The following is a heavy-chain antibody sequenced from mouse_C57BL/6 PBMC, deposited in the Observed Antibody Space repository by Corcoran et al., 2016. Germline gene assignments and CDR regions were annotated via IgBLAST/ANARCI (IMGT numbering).Heavy chain of an antibody. CDR1: GYTFTDYY. D-gene: IGHD1-1*01. J-gene: IGHJ2*01. CDR3: AGGNYGIDY. Sequence: EVQLQQSGPELVKPGASVKISCKASGYTFTDYYMNWVKQSHGKSLEWIGDINPNNGGTSYNQKFKGKATLTVDKSSSTAYMELRSLTSEDSAVYYCAGGNYGIDYWRQGTTLTVSS. CDR2: INPNNGGT. V-gene: IGHV1-26*01.